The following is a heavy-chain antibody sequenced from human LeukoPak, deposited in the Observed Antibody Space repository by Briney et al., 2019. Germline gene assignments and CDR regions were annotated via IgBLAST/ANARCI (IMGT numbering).Heavy chain of an antibody. D-gene: IGHD4-17*01. CDR2: ITPSDGST. CDR1: GFTFSSFA. V-gene: IGHV3-23*01. Sequence: GGSLRLSCAASGFTFSSFAMSSVRQAPGKGLEWVSVITPSDGSTYYSDSVRGRFTISRDNSKNTMYLQMNSLRAEDTAVYYCAKAQTMTMVTTVFYYGMDVWGQGTTVIVSS. J-gene: IGHJ6*02. CDR3: AKAQTMTMVTTVFYYGMDV.